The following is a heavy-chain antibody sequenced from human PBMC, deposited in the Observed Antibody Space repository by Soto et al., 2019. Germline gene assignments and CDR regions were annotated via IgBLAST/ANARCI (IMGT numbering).Heavy chain of an antibody. Sequence: QVQLVQSGAEVKKPGSSVKVSCKASGGTFSSYAISWVRQAPGQGLEWMGGSIPIFGTANYAQKFQGRVTITADESTSTAYMELSSLRSEDTAVYYCARPRGYCSGGSCYTTFPFDYWGQGTLVTVSS. CDR1: GGTFSSYA. D-gene: IGHD2-15*01. J-gene: IGHJ4*02. CDR3: ARPRGYCSGGSCYTTFPFDY. V-gene: IGHV1-69*01. CDR2: SIPIFGTA.